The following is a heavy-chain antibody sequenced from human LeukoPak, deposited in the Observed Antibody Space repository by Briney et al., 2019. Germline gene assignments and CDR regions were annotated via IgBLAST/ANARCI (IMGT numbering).Heavy chain of an antibody. Sequence: GGSLRLSCAASGFSFSTHAMTWVRQAPGKGLEWVSAISDSGGYTYSADSVKGRFTISRDNSKNTVYLQMNSLRVEDTAVYYCVKFRGATDHYYYYMDVWGKGTTVTVSS. CDR1: GFSFSTHA. CDR2: ISDSGGYT. J-gene: IGHJ6*03. D-gene: IGHD1-26*01. CDR3: VKFRGATDHYYYYMDV. V-gene: IGHV3-23*01.